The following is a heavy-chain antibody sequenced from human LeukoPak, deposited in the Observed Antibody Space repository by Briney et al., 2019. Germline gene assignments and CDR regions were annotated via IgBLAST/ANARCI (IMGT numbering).Heavy chain of an antibody. CDR3: ARTRRYSSSWYDQYYFDY. CDR1: GYTFTGYY. V-gene: IGHV1-69*13. CDR2: IIPIFGTA. J-gene: IGHJ4*02. Sequence: GASVKVSCKASGYTFTGYYMHWVRQAPGQGLEWMGGIIPIFGTANYAQKFQGRVTITADESTSTAYMELSSLRSEDTAVYYCARTRRYSSSWYDQYYFDYWGQGTLVTVSS. D-gene: IGHD6-13*01.